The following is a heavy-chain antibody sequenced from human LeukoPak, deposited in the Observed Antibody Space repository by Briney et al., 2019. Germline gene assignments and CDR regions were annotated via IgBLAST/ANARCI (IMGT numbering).Heavy chain of an antibody. J-gene: IGHJ4*02. D-gene: IGHD2-21*02. CDR2: TNRDGRQL. CDR1: GFTFSNYW. V-gene: IGHV3-7*01. Sequence: GGSLRLSCAASGFTFSNYWMSWVRQAPGRGLEWVSNTNRDGRQLYYVDSVKGRFTVSRDNTKNSLYLQMSSLRDEDTAVYYCARCDMIGSVDYWGQGTLVTVSS. CDR3: ARCDMIGSVDY.